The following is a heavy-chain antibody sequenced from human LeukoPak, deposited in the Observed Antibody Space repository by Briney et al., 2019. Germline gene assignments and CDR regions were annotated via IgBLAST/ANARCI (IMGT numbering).Heavy chain of an antibody. CDR3: TRDRGAYNLYDY. Sequence: GGSLRLSCTASGFTFGDYAMSWIRQAPGKGLEWVGFIRSKAYGETADYAASVKGRFAISRDDSKAIAYLQMDSLKTEDTAVYHCTRDRGAYNLYDYWGQGTLVTVSS. V-gene: IGHV3-49*03. D-gene: IGHD1-1*01. CDR2: IRSKAYGETA. CDR1: GFTFGDYA. J-gene: IGHJ4*02.